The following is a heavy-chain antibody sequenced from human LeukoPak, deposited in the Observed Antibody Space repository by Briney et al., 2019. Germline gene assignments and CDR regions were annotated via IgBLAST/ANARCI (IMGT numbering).Heavy chain of an antibody. Sequence: SETLSLTCTVSGGSISSYYWSWIRQPPGKGLEWIGYIYYSGSTNYNPSLKSRVTMSVDTSKNQFSLKLSSVTAADTAVYYCARETFDAFDIWGQGTMVTVSS. CDR1: GGSISSYY. CDR3: ARETFDAFDI. CDR2: IYYSGST. J-gene: IGHJ3*02. D-gene: IGHD2/OR15-2a*01. V-gene: IGHV4-59*01.